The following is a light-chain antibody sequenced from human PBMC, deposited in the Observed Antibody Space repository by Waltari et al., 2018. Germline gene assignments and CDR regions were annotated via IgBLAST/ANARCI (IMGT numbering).Light chain of an antibody. J-gene: IGKJ1*01. V-gene: IGKV1-5*03. Sequence: DIQMTQSPSTLSASVGDRVTITCRASQRISNWLAWYHQKPGKAPKLLIYKASSLESGVPSRFSGSGSGTEFTLTISSLQPDDFATYYCQQYNSYSPWTFGQGTKVEIK. CDR1: QRISNW. CDR3: QQYNSYSPWT. CDR2: KAS.